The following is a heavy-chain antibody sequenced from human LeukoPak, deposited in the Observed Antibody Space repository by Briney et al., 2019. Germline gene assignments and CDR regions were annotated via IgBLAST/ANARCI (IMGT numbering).Heavy chain of an antibody. CDR1: GGSISSYY. D-gene: IGHD5/OR15-5a*01. CDR2: IYYSGST. Sequence: SETLSLTCTVSGGSISSYYWSWIRQPPGEGLEWIGYIYYSGSTNYNPSLKSRVTISVDTSKNQFSLRLTSVTAADTAVYFCATLVSTRYYFDYWGQGTLVTVSS. CDR3: ATLVSTRYYFDY. J-gene: IGHJ4*02. V-gene: IGHV4-59*08.